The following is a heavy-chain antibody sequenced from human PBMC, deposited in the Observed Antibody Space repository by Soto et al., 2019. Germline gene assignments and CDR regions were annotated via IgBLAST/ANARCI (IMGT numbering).Heavy chain of an antibody. CDR3: ERAGYSYGADAFPI. Sequence: SETLSLTCTVSGGSISSYYWSWIRQPPGKGLEWIGYIDYSGSTNYNPSLKSRVTISVDTSKNQFSLKLSSVTAADTAVYYCERAGYSYGADAFPIWGQGTRVSV. D-gene: IGHD5-18*01. CDR1: GGSISSYY. J-gene: IGHJ3*02. V-gene: IGHV4-59*01. CDR2: IDYSGST.